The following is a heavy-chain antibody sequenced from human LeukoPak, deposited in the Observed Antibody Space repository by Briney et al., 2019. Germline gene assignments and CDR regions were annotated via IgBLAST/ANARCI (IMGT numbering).Heavy chain of an antibody. V-gene: IGHV1-8*01. Sequence: GASVKVSCKAPGYTFTSYDINWVRQATGQGLEWMGWMNPNSGNTGYAQKFQGRVTMTRNTSISTAYMELSSLRSEDTAVYYCARAYSRPRGYYYYGMDVWGQGTTVTVSS. CDR2: MNPNSGNT. CDR1: GYTFTSYD. D-gene: IGHD4-11*01. J-gene: IGHJ6*02. CDR3: ARAYSRPRGYYYYGMDV.